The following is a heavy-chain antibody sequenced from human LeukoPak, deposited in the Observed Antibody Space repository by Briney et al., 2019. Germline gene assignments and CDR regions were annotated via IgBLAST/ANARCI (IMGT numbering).Heavy chain of an antibody. CDR1: GYTFTGYY. Sequence: ASVKVSCKASGYTFTGYYLHWVRQAPGQGLEWMGWINPNSGGTNYAQKFQGRVTMTRDTSISTAYMELSRLRSDDTAVYYCARPFYDFWSGYQQICFGYWGQGTLVTVSS. CDR2: INPNSGGT. V-gene: IGHV1-2*02. J-gene: IGHJ4*02. D-gene: IGHD3-3*01. CDR3: ARPFYDFWSGYQQICFGY.